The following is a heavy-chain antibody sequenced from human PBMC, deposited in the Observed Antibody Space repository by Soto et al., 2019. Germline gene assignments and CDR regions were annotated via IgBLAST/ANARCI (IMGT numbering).Heavy chain of an antibody. CDR2: IIPILGIA. CDR1: GGTFSSYT. Sequence: QVQLVQSGAEVKKPGSSVKVSCKASGGTFSSYTISWLRQAPGKGLEWMGRIIPILGIANYAQQFQGSVTITADTSTGTADLELSSLRSEDTSVYYCARLYSSSWPDFGMDVGGQGTTVTFAS. J-gene: IGHJ6*02. V-gene: IGHV1-69*02. CDR3: ARLYSSSWPDFGMDV. D-gene: IGHD6-13*01.